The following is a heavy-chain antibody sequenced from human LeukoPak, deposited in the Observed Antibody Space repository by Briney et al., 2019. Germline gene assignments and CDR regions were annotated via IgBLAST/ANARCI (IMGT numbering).Heavy chain of an antibody. V-gene: IGHV4-31*03. CDR2: IYYSGSA. D-gene: IGHD6-19*01. CDR3: ARDGSGPDY. Sequence: SETLSLTCTVSGGSISSGAYYWSWIRQHPGKGLEWIGYIYYSGSAYYNPSLRSRVSISVDTSKNQFSLKLSSVTAAGTALYYCARDGSGPDYWGQGTLVTVSS. J-gene: IGHJ4*02. CDR1: GGSISSGAYY.